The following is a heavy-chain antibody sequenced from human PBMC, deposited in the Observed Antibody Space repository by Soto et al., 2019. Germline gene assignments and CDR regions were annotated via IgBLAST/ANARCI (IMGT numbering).Heavy chain of an antibody. CDR1: GFTFSNDW. J-gene: IGHJ3*02. D-gene: IGHD2-2*01. Sequence: GGSLRLSCAASGFTFSNDWMSWVRQAPGKGLEWVANIKQDGSERYYVDAVKGRFTISRDKAKNSLYLQMNSLRAEDTAVYYCARHPGGFPAAIGKGALDIWGQGTTVTGSS. V-gene: IGHV3-7*01. CDR3: ARHPGGFPAAIGKGALDI. CDR2: IKQDGSER.